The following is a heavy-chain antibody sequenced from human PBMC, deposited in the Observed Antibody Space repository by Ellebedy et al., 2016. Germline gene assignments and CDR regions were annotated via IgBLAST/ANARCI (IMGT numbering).Heavy chain of an antibody. D-gene: IGHD5-12*01. CDR1: GYSFTSYW. CDR3: ARLQEGGGYEGRDYYYYGMDV. CDR2: IDPSDSYT. V-gene: IGHV5-10-1*01. J-gene: IGHJ6*02. Sequence: GESLKISXKGSGYSFTSYWISWVRQMPGKGLEWMGRIDPSDSYTNYSPSFQGHVTISADKSISTAYLQWSSLKASDTAMYYCARLQEGGGYEGRDYYYYGMDVWGQGTTVTVSS.